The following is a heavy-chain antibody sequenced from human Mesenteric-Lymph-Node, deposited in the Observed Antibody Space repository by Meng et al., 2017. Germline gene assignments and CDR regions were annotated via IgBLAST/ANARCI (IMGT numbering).Heavy chain of an antibody. CDR1: GYTFTTYA. J-gene: IGHJ4*02. V-gene: IGHV1-3*01. D-gene: IGHD2-21*01. Sequence: ASVKVSCKASGYTFTTYAVHWVRQAPGQSLEWMGWINANNGNTKYSQKFQGRVTITRDTSATTAYMELSSLRSEDTAVYYCARGSVSVVFAYIDYWGQGTLVTVSS. CDR3: ARGSVSVVFAYIDY. CDR2: INANNGNT.